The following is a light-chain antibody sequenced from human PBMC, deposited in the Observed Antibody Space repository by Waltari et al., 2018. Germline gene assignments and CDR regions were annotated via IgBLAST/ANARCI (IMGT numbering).Light chain of an antibody. CDR3: SSYTISSTLV. Sequence: QSALTQPAFVSGSPGQSITISCTGTSSDVGGYNYVSWYQQHPGKAPKLIIYEVKNRPSGISNRFSGSQSGTTASLTISGLQAEDEADYYCSSYTISSTLVFGTGTKVTVV. CDR1: SSDVGGYNY. CDR2: EVK. J-gene: IGLJ1*01. V-gene: IGLV2-14*01.